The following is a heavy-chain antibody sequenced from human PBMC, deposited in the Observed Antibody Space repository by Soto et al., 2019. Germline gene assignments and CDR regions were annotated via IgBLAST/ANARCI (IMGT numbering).Heavy chain of an antibody. V-gene: IGHV2-5*02. Sequence: SCPTLVNPTQTLTLTCTFSGFSLSTSGVGVGWVRQPPGKALEWLALIYWDGDRRYSPSLKSRLTITKDTSNNQVALTMTNMYPWDTATYYCTPAWAHWGQGILVTVS. CDR3: TPAWAH. D-gene: IGHD7-27*01. CDR1: GFSLSTSGVG. CDR2: IYWDGDR. J-gene: IGHJ4*02.